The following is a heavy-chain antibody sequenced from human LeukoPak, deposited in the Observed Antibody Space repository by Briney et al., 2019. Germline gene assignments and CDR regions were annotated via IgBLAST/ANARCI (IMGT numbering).Heavy chain of an antibody. CDR1: GYTFTSYD. CDR3: ARPRIAEAGYYFDY. D-gene: IGHD6-13*01. J-gene: IGHJ4*02. Sequence: GASVKVSCKASGYTFTSYDINWVRQATGQGLEWMGWMNPNSGNTGYAQKFHGRVTMTRNTSISTAYMELSSLRSEDTAVYYCARPRIAEAGYYFDYWGQGTLVTVSS. V-gene: IGHV1-8*01. CDR2: MNPNSGNT.